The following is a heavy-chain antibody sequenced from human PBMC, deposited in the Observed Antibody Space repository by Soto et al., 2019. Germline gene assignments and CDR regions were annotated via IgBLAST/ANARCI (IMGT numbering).Heavy chain of an antibody. CDR3: ARAGTIYSIWSPSSGPTYDAFDI. V-gene: IGHV1-18*01. Sequence: ASVKVSCKASGYTFTIYGICWVRQAPGQGLEWMGWISAYNGNTNHAQKLQGRVTMTTDTSTSTAYMELRSLRSDDTAVYYCARAGTIYSIWSPSSGPTYDAFDIWGKGTMVTVSS. CDR1: GYTFTIYG. CDR2: ISAYNGNT. D-gene: IGHD6-19*01. J-gene: IGHJ3*02.